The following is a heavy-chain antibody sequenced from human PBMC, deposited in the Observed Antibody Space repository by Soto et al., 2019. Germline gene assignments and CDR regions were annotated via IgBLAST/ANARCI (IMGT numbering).Heavy chain of an antibody. D-gene: IGHD5-12*01. CDR3: ARARDGYNDY. J-gene: IGHJ4*02. Sequence: QVQLVESGGGVVQPGRSLRLSCAASGFTSSSYAMHWVRQAPGKGLEWVAVISYDGSNKYYADSVKGRFTISRDNSKNTLYLQMNSLRAEDTAVYYCARARDGYNDYWGQGTLVTVSS. CDR2: ISYDGSNK. CDR1: GFTSSSYA. V-gene: IGHV3-30-3*01.